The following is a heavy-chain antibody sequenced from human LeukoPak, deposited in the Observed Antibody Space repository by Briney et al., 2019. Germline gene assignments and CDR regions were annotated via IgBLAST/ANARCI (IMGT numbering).Heavy chain of an antibody. CDR3: ARSLLGAARRGYFDY. CDR2: INHSGST. V-gene: IGHV4-34*01. D-gene: IGHD6-6*01. Sequence: SETLSLTCAVCGGSFSGYYWSWIRQPPGKGLEWIGEINHSGSTNYNPSLKSRVTISVDTSKNQFSLKLSSVTAADTAVYYCARSLLGAARRGYFDYWGQGTLVTVSS. CDR1: GGSFSGYY. J-gene: IGHJ4*02.